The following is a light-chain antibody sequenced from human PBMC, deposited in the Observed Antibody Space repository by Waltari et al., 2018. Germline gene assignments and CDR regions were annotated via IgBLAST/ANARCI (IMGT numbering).Light chain of an antibody. CDR1: SRAVGNYNY. CDR3: ASYTTSDTIV. V-gene: IGLV2-14*01. CDR2: EVS. Sequence: QSALTQPASLSGSPGQSITISCTGTSRAVGNYNYVSWYQHHPGKVPNVIIYEVSNRPAGISSRFSGSKSGNTASLTISGLQADDEADYYCASYTTSDTIVFGTGTGVTVL. J-gene: IGLJ1*01.